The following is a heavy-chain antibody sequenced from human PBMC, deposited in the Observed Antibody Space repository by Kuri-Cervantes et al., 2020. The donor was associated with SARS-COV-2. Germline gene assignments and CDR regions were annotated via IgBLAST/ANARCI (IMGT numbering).Heavy chain of an antibody. Sequence: ASVKVSCKASGYTFTGYYMHWVRQAPGQGLEWMGWINPNSGGTDYAQKFQGRVTMTRDTSISTAYMELSRLRSDDTAVYYCARGFGYSSGSHHDYWGQGTLVTVSS. D-gene: IGHD6-19*01. CDR3: ARGFGYSSGSHHDY. V-gene: IGHV1-2*02. CDR1: GYTFTGYY. J-gene: IGHJ4*02. CDR2: INPNSGGT.